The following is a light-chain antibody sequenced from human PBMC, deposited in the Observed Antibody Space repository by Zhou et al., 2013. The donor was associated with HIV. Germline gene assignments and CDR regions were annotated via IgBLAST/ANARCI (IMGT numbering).Light chain of an antibody. CDR1: QNIGNW. V-gene: IGKV1-5*03. J-gene: IGKJ1*01. CDR2: KAS. CDR3: QQFNTYSPWA. Sequence: DIQMTQSPSTLSASVGDRVTITCRASQNIGNWLAWYQQKPGGAPNLLIYKASTLEGGVPSRFSGSGSGTEFTLTISSLQPDDFATYYCQQFNTYSPWAFGLGTNGG.